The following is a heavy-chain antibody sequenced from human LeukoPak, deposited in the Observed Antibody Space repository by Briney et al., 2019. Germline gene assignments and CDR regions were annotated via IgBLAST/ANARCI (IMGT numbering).Heavy chain of an antibody. CDR2: IYYSGST. CDR1: GGSISSSSYY. CDR3: ARAESGTGYY. V-gene: IGHV4-39*01. Sequence: SETLSLTCTVSGGSISSSSYYWGWIRQPPGKGLEWIESIYYSGSTYYNPSLKSRVTISVDTSKNQFSLKLSSVTAADTAVYYCARAESGTGYYWGQGTLVTVS. D-gene: IGHD2-2*01. J-gene: IGHJ4*02.